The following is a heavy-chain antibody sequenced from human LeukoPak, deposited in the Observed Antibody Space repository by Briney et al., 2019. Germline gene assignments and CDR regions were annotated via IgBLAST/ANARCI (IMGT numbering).Heavy chain of an antibody. CDR3: ARADGGAAAFDY. V-gene: IGHV3-30-3*01. Sequence: GGSLRLSCAASGFTFSSYAMHWVRQAPGKGLEWVAVISYDGSNKYYADSVKGRFTISRDNSKNTLYVQMNSLRAEDTAVYYCARADGGAAAFDYRGQGTLVTVS. CDR2: ISYDGSNK. J-gene: IGHJ4*02. D-gene: IGHD6-13*01. CDR1: GFTFSSYA.